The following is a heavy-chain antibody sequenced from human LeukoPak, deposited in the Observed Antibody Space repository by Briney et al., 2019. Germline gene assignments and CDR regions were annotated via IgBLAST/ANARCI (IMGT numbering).Heavy chain of an antibody. CDR1: GGSISTFY. V-gene: IGHV4-4*07. Sequence: PSETLSLTCTVSGGSISTFYWGWIRQPAGKGLEWIGRMHTRGGTDYNPSLKSRVSMSVDTSQNQFFLRLRSVTAADTAVYYCVRDGTGDSSGWHLWGQGTLVTVSP. CDR3: VRDGTGDSSGWHL. CDR2: MHTRGGT. D-gene: IGHD6-19*01. J-gene: IGHJ4*02.